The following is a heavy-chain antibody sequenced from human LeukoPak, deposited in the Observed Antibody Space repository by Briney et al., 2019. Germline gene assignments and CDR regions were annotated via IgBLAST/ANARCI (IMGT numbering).Heavy chain of an antibody. Sequence: GGSLTLPCTASGFPFNGYAMLWVRQPTGKALEWLSYIRCSGGSTYYGVSVEGRFTVYRHNSKNTLSLQEHSQRGEDTAVYSCSKGYGDYFPFDYWGQGTLVTVSS. CDR2: IRCSGGST. CDR3: SKGYGDYFPFDY. V-gene: IGHV3-23*01. D-gene: IGHD4-17*01. CDR1: GFPFNGYA. J-gene: IGHJ4*02.